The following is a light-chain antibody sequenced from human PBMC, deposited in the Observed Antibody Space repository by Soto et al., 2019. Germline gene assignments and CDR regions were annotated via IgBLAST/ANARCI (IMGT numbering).Light chain of an antibody. CDR3: QQRSDWPPSLT. Sequence: EIVLTQSPATLSLTPGERATLCCRASQSVRNSLAWYQQKPGQAPRLLIYAASHRATGIPTRFSGSGSGTDFILTITSLEPEDVAVYYCQQRSDWPPSLTFGGGTKVDIK. CDR2: AAS. CDR1: QSVRNS. J-gene: IGKJ4*01. V-gene: IGKV3-11*01.